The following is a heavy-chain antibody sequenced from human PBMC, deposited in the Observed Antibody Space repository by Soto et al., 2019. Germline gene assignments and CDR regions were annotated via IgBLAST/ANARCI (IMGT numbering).Heavy chain of an antibody. CDR1: GYTFTSYG. CDR3: ARDGGAYCGGDCYLNWFDP. CDR2: ISAYNGNT. D-gene: IGHD2-21*02. J-gene: IGHJ5*02. Sequence: ASVKVSCKASGYTFTSYGISWVRQAPGQGLEWMEWISAYNGNTNYAQKLQGRVTMTTDTSTSTAYMELRSLRSDDTAVYYCARDGGAYCGGDCYLNWFDPWGQGTQVTVSS. V-gene: IGHV1-18*04.